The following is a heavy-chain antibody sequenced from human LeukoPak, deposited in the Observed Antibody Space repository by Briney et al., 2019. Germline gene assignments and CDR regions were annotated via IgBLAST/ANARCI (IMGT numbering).Heavy chain of an antibody. CDR3: ARIVDKRGWFDP. V-gene: IGHV3-48*03. CDR2: ISGSGSTI. CDR1: GFTFSSYE. J-gene: IGHJ5*02. D-gene: IGHD2-15*01. Sequence: PGGSLRLSCAASGFTFSSYETNWVRQAPGKGLEWVSYISGSGSTIYCADSVKGRFTISRDNTKNSLYLQMNSLRAEDTAVYYCARIVDKRGWFDPWGQGTLVTASS.